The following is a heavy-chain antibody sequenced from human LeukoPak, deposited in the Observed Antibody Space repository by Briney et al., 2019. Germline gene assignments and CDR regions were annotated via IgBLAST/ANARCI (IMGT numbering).Heavy chain of an antibody. CDR3: ARFPYSSSWYEKGSYYFGY. CDR1: GYTFTSYD. V-gene: IGHV1-8*01. CDR2: MNPNSGNT. Sequence: ASVKVPCKASGYTFTSYDINWVRQATGQGLEWMGWMNPNSGNTGYAQKFQGRVTMTRNTSISTAYMELSSLRSEDTAVYYCARFPYSSSWYEKGSYYFGYWGQGTLVTVSS. D-gene: IGHD6-13*01. J-gene: IGHJ4*02.